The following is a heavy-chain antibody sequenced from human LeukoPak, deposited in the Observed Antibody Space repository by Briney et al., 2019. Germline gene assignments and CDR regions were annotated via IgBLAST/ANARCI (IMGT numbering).Heavy chain of an antibody. CDR3: ARGGTVTTYYYYYYMDV. CDR2: ISSSGSTI. D-gene: IGHD4-17*01. Sequence: RGSLRLSCAASGFTFSDYYMSWIRQAPGKGLEWVSYISSSGSTIYYADSVKGRFTISRDNAKNSLYLQMNSLRAEDTAVYYCARGGTVTTYYYYYYMDVWGKGTTVTISS. V-gene: IGHV3-11*04. J-gene: IGHJ6*03. CDR1: GFTFSDYY.